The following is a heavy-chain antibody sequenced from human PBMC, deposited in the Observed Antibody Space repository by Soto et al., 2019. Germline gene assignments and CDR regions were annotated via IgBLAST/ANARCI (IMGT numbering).Heavy chain of an antibody. Sequence: SETLSLTCTVSGGSISSYYWSWIRQPPGKGLEWIGYIYYSGSTNYNPSLKSRVTISVDTSKNQFSLKLSSVTAADTAVYYCATRILCGGSCYYRGGAFDIWGQGTMVTVSS. CDR3: ATRILCGGSCYYRGGAFDI. V-gene: IGHV4-59*08. J-gene: IGHJ3*02. D-gene: IGHD2-15*01. CDR1: GGSISSYY. CDR2: IYYSGST.